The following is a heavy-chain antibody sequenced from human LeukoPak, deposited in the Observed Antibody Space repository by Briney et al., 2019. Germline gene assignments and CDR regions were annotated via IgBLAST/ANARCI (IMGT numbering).Heavy chain of an antibody. V-gene: IGHV4-59*01. CDR2: IYYSGST. D-gene: IGHD1-26*01. Sequence: PSETLSLTCTVSGGSISSYYWSWIRQPPGKGLEWIGYIYYSGSTNYDPSLKSRVTISVDTSKNQFSLKLSSVIAADTAVYYCARVGQWEQTDFFDYWGQGTLVTVSS. J-gene: IGHJ4*02. CDR3: ARVGQWEQTDFFDY. CDR1: GGSISSYY.